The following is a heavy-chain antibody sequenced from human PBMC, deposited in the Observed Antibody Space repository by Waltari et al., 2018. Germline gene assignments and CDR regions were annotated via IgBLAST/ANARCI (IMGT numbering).Heavy chain of an antibody. Sequence: VQLQESGPGLVKPSETLSLTCTVSGASISRYYWSWIRQSPEKGLEFIAYIHSNGATNYNPSRKSRVSLSLDMSKNQFSLQLSSVTAADTAVYYCANLPAQVYDDTIPDWGQGILVTVSS. J-gene: IGHJ4*02. CDR1: GASISRYY. V-gene: IGHV4-59*13. CDR2: IHSNGAT. CDR3: ANLPAQVYDDTIPD. D-gene: IGHD4-17*01.